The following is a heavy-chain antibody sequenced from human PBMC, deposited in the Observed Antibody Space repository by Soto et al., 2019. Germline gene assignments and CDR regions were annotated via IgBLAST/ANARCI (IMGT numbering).Heavy chain of an antibody. V-gene: IGHV4-34*01. CDR1: GGSFSAYC. J-gene: IGHJ5*02. CDR3: ARGLKGYSSSWYVA. D-gene: IGHD6-13*01. Sequence: LSLTCAVYGGSFSAYCWSWIRQPPGKGLEWIGEVSQSGSSNYNPSLKSRVTISVDTSKNQFSLRLSSVTAADTAVYYCARGLKGYSSSWYVAWGQGTQVTVSS. CDR2: VSQSGSS.